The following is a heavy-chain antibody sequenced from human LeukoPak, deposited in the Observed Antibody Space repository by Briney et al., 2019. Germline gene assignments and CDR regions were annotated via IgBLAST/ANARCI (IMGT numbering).Heavy chain of an antibody. J-gene: IGHJ4*02. CDR1: GFTFSSYW. V-gene: IGHV3-7*01. Sequence: GGSLRLSCAASGFTFSSYWMSWVRQAPGKGLEWEANIKQDGSEKYYVDSVKGRLTISRDNAKNSLYLQMNSLRAEDTAVYYCARVSSVAGTDFDYWGQGTLVTVSS. D-gene: IGHD6-19*01. CDR3: ARVSSVAGTDFDY. CDR2: IKQDGSEK.